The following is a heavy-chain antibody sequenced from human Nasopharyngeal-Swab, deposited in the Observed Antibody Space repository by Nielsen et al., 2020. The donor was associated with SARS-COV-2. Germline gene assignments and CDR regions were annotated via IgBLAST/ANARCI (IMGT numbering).Heavy chain of an antibody. J-gene: IGHJ4*02. CDR3: ASSGWRHPFDY. CDR1: GGSILSSTYY. D-gene: IGHD5-24*01. Sequence: SETLSLTCTVSGGSILSSTYYWGWIRQPPGKGLEWIGRIYYSGSTYYNPPLKNRLTMSVDMSKNQFSLKLYSVTAADTAVYYCASSGWRHPFDYWGPGTLVTVSS. CDR2: IYYSGST. V-gene: IGHV4-39*01.